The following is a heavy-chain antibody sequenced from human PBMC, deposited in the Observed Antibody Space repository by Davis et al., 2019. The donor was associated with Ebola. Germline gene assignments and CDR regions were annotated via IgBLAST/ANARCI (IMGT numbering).Heavy chain of an antibody. D-gene: IGHD5-24*01. J-gene: IGHJ4*02. CDR2: IRSGRDDYI. CDR3: ARSFVEMDSSQGNDY. CDR1: GFSFTSFA. Sequence: PGGSLRLSCVTSGFSFTSFAFHWVRQTPGKVLEWVASIRSGRDDYIHHADAVKGRLTISTDPAKNSVFLQMNSLRAEDTAVYYCARSFVEMDSSQGNDYWGQGTLVTVSS. V-gene: IGHV3-21*01.